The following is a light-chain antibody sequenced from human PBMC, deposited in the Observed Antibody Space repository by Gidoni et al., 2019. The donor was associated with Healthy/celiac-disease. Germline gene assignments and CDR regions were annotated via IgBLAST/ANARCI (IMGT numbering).Light chain of an antibody. CDR2: DAS. CDR1: QDISNY. V-gene: IGKV1-33*01. CDR3: QQYDNLPLT. Sequence: DIQMTQSPSSLSASVGDRVTITCQASQDISNYLNWYQQKPRKAPKLLIYDASNLETGVPSTFSGSGSGTDFTFTISRLPPDAIATYSCQQYDNLPLTFGGGTKVEIK. J-gene: IGKJ4*01.